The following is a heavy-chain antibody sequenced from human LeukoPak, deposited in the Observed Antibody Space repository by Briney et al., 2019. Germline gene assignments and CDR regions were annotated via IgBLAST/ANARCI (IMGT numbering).Heavy chain of an antibody. Sequence: PSETLSLTCTVSGGSISSYYWSWIRQPPGKGLEWIGYIYYSGSTNYNPSLKSRVTISVDTSKNQFSLKLSSVTAADTAVYYCARYMGDGYNRDAFDIWGQGTMVTVSS. CDR2: IYYSGST. V-gene: IGHV4-59*01. CDR3: ARYMGDGYNRDAFDI. D-gene: IGHD5-24*01. J-gene: IGHJ3*02. CDR1: GGSISSYY.